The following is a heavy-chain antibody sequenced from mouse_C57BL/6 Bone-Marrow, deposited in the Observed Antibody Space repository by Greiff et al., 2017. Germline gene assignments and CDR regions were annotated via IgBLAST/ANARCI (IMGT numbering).Heavy chain of an antibody. D-gene: IGHD2-3*01. V-gene: IGHV5-9-1*02. CDR1: GFTFSSYA. Sequence: EVNVVESGEGLVKPGGSLKLSCAASGFTFSSYAMSWVRQTPEKRLEWVAYISSGGDYIYYADTVKGRFTISRDNARNTLYLQMSSLKSEDTAMYYCTREAGGYYGYYAMDYWGQGTSVTVSS. CDR3: TREAGGYYGYYAMDY. CDR2: ISSGGDYI. J-gene: IGHJ4*01.